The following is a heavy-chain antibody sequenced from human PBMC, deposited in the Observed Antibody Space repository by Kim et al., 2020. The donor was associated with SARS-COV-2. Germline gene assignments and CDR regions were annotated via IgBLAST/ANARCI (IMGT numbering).Heavy chain of an antibody. J-gene: IGHJ6*01. D-gene: IGHD6-19*01. Sequence: SETLSLTCAVYGGSFSGYYWSWIRQPPGNGLEWNGEINHSGSTNYNPSLKSRVTISVDTSKNQFSLKLSSVTAADTAVYYCARGNSGWLPEGYYYYYGMDGWGQGTTVTVS. V-gene: IGHV4-34*01. CDR1: GGSFSGYY. CDR3: ARGNSGWLPEGYYYYYGMDG. CDR2: INHSGST.